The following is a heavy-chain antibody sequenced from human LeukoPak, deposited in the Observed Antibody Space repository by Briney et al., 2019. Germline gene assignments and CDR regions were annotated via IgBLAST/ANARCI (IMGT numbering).Heavy chain of an antibody. V-gene: IGHV4-34*01. CDR2: INHSGST. Sequence: PSETLSLTCAVYGGSFSGYYWSWIRQPPGKGLEWIGEINHSGSTNYNPSLKSRVTISVDTSKNQFSLKLSSVTAADTAVYYCARALRGYSYGSRYYYYYYMDVWGKGTTVTVSS. D-gene: IGHD5-18*01. CDR3: ARALRGYSYGSRYYYYYYMDV. J-gene: IGHJ6*03. CDR1: GGSFSGYY.